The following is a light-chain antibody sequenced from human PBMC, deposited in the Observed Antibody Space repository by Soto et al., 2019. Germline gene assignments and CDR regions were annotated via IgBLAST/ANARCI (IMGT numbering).Light chain of an antibody. CDR1: QSVSIY. Sequence: EIVLTQSPATLSLSPGERATLSCRASQSVSIYLAWYQQKPGQAPRLLIYDTSNRATGIPARFSGSGSGTDFTLTISSVEPEVFAVYYCQQRSNWPPKWTFGQGTKVEIK. CDR2: DTS. CDR3: QQRSNWPPKWT. V-gene: IGKV3-11*01. J-gene: IGKJ1*01.